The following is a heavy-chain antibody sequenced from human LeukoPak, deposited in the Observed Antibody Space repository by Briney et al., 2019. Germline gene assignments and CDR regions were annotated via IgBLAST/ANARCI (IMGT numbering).Heavy chain of an antibody. D-gene: IGHD6-19*01. CDR3: AKDLSSGWYGDT. Sequence: GGSLRVSCATSGFTFSSYAMGWVRHGPGKGLGGVSAISGSGGSTYSPPSVKGHFTISRDNSKKPLYLQMNTLGAKDTAVSYCAKDLSSGWYGDTSGQGTLVTASS. CDR2: ISGSGGST. CDR1: GFTFSSYA. V-gene: IGHV3-23*01. J-gene: IGHJ5*02.